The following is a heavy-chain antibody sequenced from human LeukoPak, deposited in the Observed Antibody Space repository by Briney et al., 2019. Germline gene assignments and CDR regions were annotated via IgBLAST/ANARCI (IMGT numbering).Heavy chain of an antibody. D-gene: IGHD2-21*01. V-gene: IGHV4-61*02. Sequence: SETLSLTCTVSGGSIRSGSYYWSWIRQPAGKGLEWIGRIYTSGSTNYNPSLKSRVTISVDTSKNLFSLNLSSVTAADTAVYYCARGAAGYLVGGGYYYYMDVWGKGTTVTVSS. CDR1: GGSIRSGSYY. J-gene: IGHJ6*03. CDR3: ARGAAGYLVGGGYYYYMDV. CDR2: IYTSGST.